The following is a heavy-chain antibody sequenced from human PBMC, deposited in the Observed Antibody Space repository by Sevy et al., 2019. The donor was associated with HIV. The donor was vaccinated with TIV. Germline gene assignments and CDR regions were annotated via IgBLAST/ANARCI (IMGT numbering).Heavy chain of an antibody. Sequence: GESLKISCKGSGYSFTSYWIGWVRQMPGKGLEWMGIIYPGDSDTRYSPSFQGQVTISPDKSISTAYLQWSSLKASDTAMYYCATRSGSGGYYYYMDVWGKGTTVTVSS. D-gene: IGHD3-10*01. V-gene: IGHV5-51*01. CDR1: GYSFTSYW. J-gene: IGHJ6*03. CDR2: IYPGDSDT. CDR3: ATRSGSGGYYYYMDV.